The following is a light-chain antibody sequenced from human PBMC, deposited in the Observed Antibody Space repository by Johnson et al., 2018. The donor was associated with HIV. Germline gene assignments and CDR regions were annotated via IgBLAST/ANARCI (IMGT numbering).Light chain of an antibody. CDR3: GTWDTSLRGLYV. Sequence: VLTQPPSVSVSPGQTASITCSGDKLGDKYACWYQQKPGQSPVLVIYQDSKRPSGIPDRFSGSKSGTSASLAITGLQTGDEAAYYCGTWDTSLRGLYV. CDR2: QDS. CDR1: KLGDKY. V-gene: IGLV3-1*01. J-gene: IGLJ1*01.